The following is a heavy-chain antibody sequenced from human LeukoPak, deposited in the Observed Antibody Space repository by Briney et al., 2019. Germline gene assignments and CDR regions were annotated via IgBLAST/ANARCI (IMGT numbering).Heavy chain of an antibody. J-gene: IGHJ5*02. CDR2: ISGSGGTT. CDR3: AKARYRNYGNWFDP. V-gene: IGHV3-23*01. Sequence: PGGSLRLSCVASGFTFSDYAMNWVRQAPGKGLEWVSAISGSGGTTHYADSVKGRFAISRDNSKNTLSLQMSHLRHENTARYYCAKARYRNYGNWFDPWGQGTQVTVFS. D-gene: IGHD4-11*01. CDR1: GFTFSDYA.